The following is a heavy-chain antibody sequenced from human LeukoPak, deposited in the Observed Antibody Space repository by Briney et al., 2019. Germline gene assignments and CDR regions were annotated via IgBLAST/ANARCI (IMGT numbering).Heavy chain of an antibody. Sequence: GGSLRLSRAASGFTFSSYSMNWVRQAPGKGLEWVSSISGSSSYIYYADSVRGRFTISRDNAKNSLYLQMNSLRAEDTAVYYCAREMRSRDGYNSRFLDIWGQGTMVTVSS. V-gene: IGHV3-21*04. CDR2: ISGSSSYI. D-gene: IGHD5-24*01. J-gene: IGHJ3*02. CDR1: GFTFSSYS. CDR3: AREMRSRDGYNSRFLDI.